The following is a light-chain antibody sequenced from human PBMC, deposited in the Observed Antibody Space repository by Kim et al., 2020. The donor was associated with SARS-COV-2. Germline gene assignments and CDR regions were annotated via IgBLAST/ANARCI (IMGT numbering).Light chain of an antibody. CDR2: YDS. CDR3: QVWDSSSDHYV. CDR1: NIGSKS. V-gene: IGLV3-21*04. J-gene: IGLJ1*01. Sequence: SYELTQPPSVSVAPGKTARITCRGNNIGSKSVHWYQQKPGQAPVLVIYYDSDRPSGIPERFSGSNSGNTATLTISRVEAGDEADYYCQVWDSSSDHYVFG.